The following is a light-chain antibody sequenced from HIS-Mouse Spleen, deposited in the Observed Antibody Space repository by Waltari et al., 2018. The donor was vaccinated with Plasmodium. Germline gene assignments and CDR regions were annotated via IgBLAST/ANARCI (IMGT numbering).Light chain of an antibody. Sequence: SYELTQPPSVSVSPGQTARITCSGDALPNKYAYLYPQKSGQAPVLVIYEDSKRPSGIPERFSCSSSGTMATLTISGAQVEDEADYYCYSTDSSGNHRVFGGGTKLTVL. V-gene: IGLV3-10*01. CDR1: ALPNKY. CDR2: EDS. CDR3: YSTDSSGNHRV. J-gene: IGLJ3*02.